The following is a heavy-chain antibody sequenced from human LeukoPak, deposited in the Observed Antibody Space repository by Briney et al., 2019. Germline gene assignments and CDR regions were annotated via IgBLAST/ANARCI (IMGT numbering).Heavy chain of an antibody. CDR2: IRFDGSAK. V-gene: IGHV3-30*02. CDR3: AKASVPIVRALWAEYYFDY. D-gene: IGHD1-26*01. CDR1: GFTFSSYG. J-gene: IGHJ4*02. Sequence: PGGSLRLSCAASGFTFSSYGMHWVRQAPGKGLEWVAFIRFDGSAKDYADSVKGRFAISRDNSRNTVSLQMNSLRGEDTAVYYCAKASVPIVRALWAEYYFDYWGQGTLVTVSS.